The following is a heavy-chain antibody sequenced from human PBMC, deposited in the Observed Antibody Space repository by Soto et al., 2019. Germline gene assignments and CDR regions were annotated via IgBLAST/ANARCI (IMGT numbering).Heavy chain of an antibody. CDR1: GYTFTGYF. CDR2: INSNSGAT. V-gene: IGHV1-2*02. D-gene: IGHD3-3*01. CDR3: ARGGGTILAPLP. J-gene: IGHJ5*02. Sequence: ASVKVSCKASGYTFTGYFMHWVRQAPGQGLEGMGWINSNSGATKYAQKFQGRVTLSRDTSISTAYMELSGLRSDDTAVYYCARGGGTILAPLPWGQGTLVTVSS.